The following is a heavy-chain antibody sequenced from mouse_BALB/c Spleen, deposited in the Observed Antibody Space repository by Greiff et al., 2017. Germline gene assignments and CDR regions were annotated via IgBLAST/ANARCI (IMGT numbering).Heavy chain of an antibody. D-gene: IGHD4-1*01. CDR2: INPSNGGT. CDR3: ARMELGRVYYAMDY. Sequence: QVQLKESGAELVKPGASVKLSCKASGYTFTSYYMHWVKQRPGQGLEWIGEINPSNGGTNFNEKFKSKATLTVDKSSSTAYMQLSSLTSEDSAVYYCARMELGRVYYAMDYWGQGTSVTVSS. J-gene: IGHJ4*01. V-gene: IGHV1S81*02. CDR1: GYTFTSYY.